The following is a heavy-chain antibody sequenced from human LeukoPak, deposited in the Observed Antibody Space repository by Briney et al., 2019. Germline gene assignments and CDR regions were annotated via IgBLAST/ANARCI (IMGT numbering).Heavy chain of an antibody. CDR2: IYYSGNT. Sequence: SETLSLTCTVSGGSISSYYWSWIRQPPGKGLEWIGYIYYSGNTNYNPSLKSRVTISVDTSKNQFSLKLSSVTGADTAVYFCARVRCSGGSCCFFDFWGQGTLVTVSS. CDR1: GGSISSYY. D-gene: IGHD2-15*01. J-gene: IGHJ4*02. CDR3: ARVRCSGGSCCFFDF. V-gene: IGHV4-59*01.